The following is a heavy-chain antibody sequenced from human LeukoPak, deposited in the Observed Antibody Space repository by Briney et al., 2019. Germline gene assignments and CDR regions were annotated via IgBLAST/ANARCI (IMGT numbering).Heavy chain of an antibody. CDR3: TTDENTAILQYYFDY. J-gene: IGHJ4*02. V-gene: IGHV3-15*01. Sequence: GGSLRLSCAASGFTFSNAWMSWVRQAPGKGLEWVGRIKSKTDGGTTDYAAPVKGRFTISRDDSKNTLYLQMNSLKTEDTAVYYCTTDENTAILQYYFDYWGQGTLVTVSS. D-gene: IGHD5-18*01. CDR1: GFTFSNAW. CDR2: IKSKTDGGTT.